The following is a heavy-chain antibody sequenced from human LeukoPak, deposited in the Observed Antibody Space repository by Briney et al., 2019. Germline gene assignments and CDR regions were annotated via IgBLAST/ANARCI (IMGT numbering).Heavy chain of an antibody. Sequence: GGSLRLSCAASGFTFSSYGMHWVRQAPGKGLEWVAFIRYDGSNKYYADSVKGRFTISRDNSKNTLYLQMNSLRAEDTAVYYCAREKGDSRSGRTGAEYFQHWGQGTLVTVSS. CDR3: AREKGDSRSGRTGAEYFQH. CDR2: IRYDGSNK. J-gene: IGHJ1*01. V-gene: IGHV3-30*02. D-gene: IGHD1-26*01. CDR1: GFTFSSYG.